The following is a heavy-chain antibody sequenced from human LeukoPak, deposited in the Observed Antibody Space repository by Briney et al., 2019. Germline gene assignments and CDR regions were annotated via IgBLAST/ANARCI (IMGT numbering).Heavy chain of an antibody. CDR2: INHSGST. CDR1: GGSFSGYY. V-gene: IGHV4-34*01. D-gene: IGHD3-22*01. Sequence: SETLSLTCAVYGGSFSGYYWIWIRQPPGKGLEWIGEINHSGSTNYNPSLKSRVTISVDTSKNQFSLKLSSVTAADTAVYYCARGQKRITVIVVALHPLGAFDIWGQGTMVTVSS. CDR3: ARGQKRITVIVVALHPLGAFDI. J-gene: IGHJ3*02.